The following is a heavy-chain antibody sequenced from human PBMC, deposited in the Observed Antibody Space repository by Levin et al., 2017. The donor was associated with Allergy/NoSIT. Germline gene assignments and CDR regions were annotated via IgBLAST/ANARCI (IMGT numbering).Heavy chain of an antibody. CDR2: ISSSGDTI. J-gene: IGHJ1*01. CDR3: ARVEYSSSSLYFLH. Sequence: GGSLRLSCAASGFMFSNYEMNWVRQAPGKGLEWVSYISSSGDTIYYADSVKGRFTISRDNAKNSLSLQMNSLRAEDTAVYYCARVEYSSSSLYFLHWGQGTLVTVSS. V-gene: IGHV3-48*03. CDR1: GFMFSNYE. D-gene: IGHD6-6*01.